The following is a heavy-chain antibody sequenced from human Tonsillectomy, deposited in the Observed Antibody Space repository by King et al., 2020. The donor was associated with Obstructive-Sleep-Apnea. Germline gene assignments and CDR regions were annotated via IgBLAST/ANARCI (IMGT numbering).Heavy chain of an antibody. CDR2: IGTAGDT. J-gene: IGHJ6*02. D-gene: IGHD3-3*01. Sequence: QLVQSGGGLVQPGGSLRLSCAASGFTFSSYDMHWVRHATGKGLEWVSAIGTAGDTYYPGSVKGGFTISRENAKNSLYLQMNSLRAGDTAVYYCARDQGFGMDVWGQGTTVTVSS. CDR3: ARDQGFGMDV. CDR1: GFTFSSYD. V-gene: IGHV3-13*04.